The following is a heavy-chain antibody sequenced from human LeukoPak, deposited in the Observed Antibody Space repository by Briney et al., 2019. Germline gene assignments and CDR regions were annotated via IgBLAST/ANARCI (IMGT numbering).Heavy chain of an antibody. CDR1: GFTFSSYA. D-gene: IGHD6-6*01. Sequence: PGGSLSLSCAASGFTFSSYAMSWVRQAPGKGLEWVSAISGSGGSTYYADSVKGRFTISRDDSKNTLYLQMNSLRAEDTAVYYCAKIIKSYSSSPFFDYWGQGTLVTVST. CDR2: ISGSGGST. V-gene: IGHV3-23*01. J-gene: IGHJ4*02. CDR3: AKIIKSYSSSPFFDY.